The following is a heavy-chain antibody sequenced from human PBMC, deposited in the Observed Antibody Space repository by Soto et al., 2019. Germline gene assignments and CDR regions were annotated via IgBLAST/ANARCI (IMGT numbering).Heavy chain of an antibody. CDR1: GGSINSGSYY. CDR2: INYSGST. J-gene: IGHJ4*02. D-gene: IGHD3-10*01. Sequence: PSETLSLTCTVTGGSINSGSYYWSWIRQHPGKGLEWIGNINYSGSTYYNPSLKSRVIMSVDASQNQFFLKLTFVTAADTAVYYCARDRLMGQYFGSWGQGTLVTVSS. CDR3: ARDRLMGQYFGS. V-gene: IGHV4-31*03.